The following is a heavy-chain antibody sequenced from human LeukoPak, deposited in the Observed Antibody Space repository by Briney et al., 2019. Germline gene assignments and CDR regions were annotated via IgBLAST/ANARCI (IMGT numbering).Heavy chain of an antibody. CDR3: AKSIAVAGAMRDNWFDP. CDR1: GFTFSSYW. V-gene: IGHV3-74*01. Sequence: GESLRLSCAASGFTFSSYWMHWVRQAPGKGLVWVSRVNGDGSSTTYADSVKGRFTISRDNVKNTLYLQMNNLRVEDTAVYYCAKSIAVAGAMRDNWFDPWGQGTLVTVSS. CDR2: VNGDGSST. D-gene: IGHD6-19*01. J-gene: IGHJ5*02.